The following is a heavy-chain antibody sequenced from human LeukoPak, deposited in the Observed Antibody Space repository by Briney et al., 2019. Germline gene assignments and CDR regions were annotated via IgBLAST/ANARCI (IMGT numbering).Heavy chain of an antibody. V-gene: IGHV3-30*18. CDR1: GFTFSSYG. CDR3: AKDSGSYLYYFDY. D-gene: IGHD1-26*01. J-gene: IGHJ4*02. CDR2: ISYDGSNK. Sequence: GGSLRLSRAASGFTFSSYGMHWVRQAPGKGLEWVAVISYDGSNKYYADSVKGRFTISRDNSKNTLYLQMNSLRAEDTAVYYCAKDSGSYLYYFDYWGQGTLVTVSS.